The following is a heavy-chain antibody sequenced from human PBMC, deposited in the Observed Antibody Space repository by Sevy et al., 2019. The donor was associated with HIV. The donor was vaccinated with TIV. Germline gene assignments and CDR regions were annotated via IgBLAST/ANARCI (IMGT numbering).Heavy chain of an antibody. V-gene: IGHV1-69*06. CDR1: GGTFSSYA. Sequence: ASVKVSCKASGGTFSSYAISWVRQAPGQGLEWMGGIIPIFGTANYAQKFQGRVTITADKSTSTAYMELSSLRSEDTAVYYCAGANVGPGGGWFDPWGQGTLVTVSS. J-gene: IGHJ5*02. CDR2: IIPIFGTA. D-gene: IGHD1-26*01. CDR3: AGANVGPGGGWFDP.